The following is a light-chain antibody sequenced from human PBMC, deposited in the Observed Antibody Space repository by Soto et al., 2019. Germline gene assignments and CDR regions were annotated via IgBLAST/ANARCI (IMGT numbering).Light chain of an antibody. CDR2: KAS. CDR1: QSISPW. J-gene: IGKJ1*01. CDR3: QQYATYWT. V-gene: IGKV1-5*03. Sequence: DIQITQSPSTLSASVGDRVTITCRASQSISPWLAWYQQIPGEAPKLLIYKASSLESWVPSRFSGSGSGTEFTLTISSLQPDDVATYYCQQYATYWTFRQGTKV.